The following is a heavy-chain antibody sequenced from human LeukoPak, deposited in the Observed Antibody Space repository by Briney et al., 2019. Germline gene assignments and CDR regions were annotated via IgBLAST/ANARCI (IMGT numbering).Heavy chain of an antibody. D-gene: IGHD2-15*01. V-gene: IGHV4-31*03. J-gene: IGHJ4*02. Sequence: SETLSLTCTVSGGSISSGGYYWSWIRQHPGKGLEWIGYIYYSGSTYYNQSLKSRVTISVDTSKNQFSLKLSSVTAADTAVYYCARAGPPYCSGGSCPHDYWGQGTLVTVSS. CDR2: IYYSGST. CDR1: GGSISSGGYY. CDR3: ARAGPPYCSGGSCPHDY.